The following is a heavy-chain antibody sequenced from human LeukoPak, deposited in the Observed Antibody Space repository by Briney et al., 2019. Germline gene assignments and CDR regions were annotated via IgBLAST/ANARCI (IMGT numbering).Heavy chain of an antibody. Sequence: SVKVSCKASGGTFSSYAISWVRQAPGQGLEWMGRIIPIFGTANYAQKFQGRVTITADKSTSTAYMELSSLRSEDTAVYYCAKSFCSSTSCYGASYYYYYMDVWGKGTTVTVSS. CDR1: GGTFSSYA. D-gene: IGHD2-2*01. CDR2: IIPIFGTA. CDR3: AKSFCSSTSCYGASYYYYYMDV. V-gene: IGHV1-69*06. J-gene: IGHJ6*03.